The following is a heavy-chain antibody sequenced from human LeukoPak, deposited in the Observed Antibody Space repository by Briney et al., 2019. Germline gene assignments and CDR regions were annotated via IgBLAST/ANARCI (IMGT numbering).Heavy chain of an antibody. CDR1: GGSISSYY. J-gene: IGHJ3*02. CDR3: ARYSSGWRSFDI. D-gene: IGHD6-19*01. Sequence: SETLSLTCTVSGGSISSYYWSWVRQPPGKGLEWIGDIYYSGSTNYNPSLKSRVTISVDTSKTQFSLNLGSVTAADTAVYYCARYSSGWRSFDIWGQGTMVTVSS. CDR2: IYYSGST. V-gene: IGHV4-59*01.